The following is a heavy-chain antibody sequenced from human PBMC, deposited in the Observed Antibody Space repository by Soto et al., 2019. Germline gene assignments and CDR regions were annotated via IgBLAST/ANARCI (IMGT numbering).Heavy chain of an antibody. CDR3: ARQDYYYDSSGYHGTITWFDP. V-gene: IGHV5-51*01. J-gene: IGHJ5*02. Sequence: GESVKISGKGSGYSFTSDWIGWVLQMAWKGLEGMGIIYPGDSDTRYSPSFQGQVTISPDKSISTAYLQWRSLKASDTAMYYCARQDYYYDSSGYHGTITWFDPWGQGTLVTVSS. CDR2: IYPGDSDT. D-gene: IGHD3-22*01. CDR1: GYSFTSDW.